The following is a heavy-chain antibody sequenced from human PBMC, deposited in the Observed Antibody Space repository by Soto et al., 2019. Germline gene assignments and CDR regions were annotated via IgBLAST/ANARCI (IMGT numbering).Heavy chain of an antibody. V-gene: IGHV3-33*06. D-gene: IGHD6-13*01. CDR2: IWYDGSNK. CDR3: AKDRNRSWSSSSGLDV. Sequence: PGGSLRLSCAASGFTFSSYAMHWVRQAPGRGLEWVAVIWYDGSNKYYADSVKGRFTISRDNSKNTLYLQMNSLRAEDTAIYYCAKDRNRSWSSSSGLDVWGQGTTVTVSS. J-gene: IGHJ6*02. CDR1: GFTFSSYA.